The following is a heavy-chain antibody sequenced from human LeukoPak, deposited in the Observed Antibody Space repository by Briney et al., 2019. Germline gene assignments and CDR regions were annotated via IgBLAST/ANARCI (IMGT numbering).Heavy chain of an antibody. CDR2: IYASEST. J-gene: IGHJ6*04. CDR3: ARGGGSSMDV. CDR1: GGSISSGSYY. Sequence: SETLSLTCTVSGGSISSGSYYWSWIRQPAGKGLEWIGRIYASESTMYNPSLKSRVTISLDTSKNQFSLKLSSVTAADTAVYYCARGGGSSMDVWGKGTTVTVSS. D-gene: IGHD1-26*01. V-gene: IGHV4-61*02.